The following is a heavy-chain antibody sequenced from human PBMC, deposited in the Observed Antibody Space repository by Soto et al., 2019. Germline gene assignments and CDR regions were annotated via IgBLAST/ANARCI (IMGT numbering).Heavy chain of an antibody. Sequence: QVQLVQSGAEVKKPGSSVKVSCKASGGTFSSYAISWVRQAPGQGLEWMGGIIPIFGTANYAQKFQGRVTITADDSTSTAYMELSSLRSEDTAVYYCARTMIVVVNDVNAFDIWGKGRMVTVSS. CDR1: GGTFSSYA. CDR3: ARTMIVVVNDVNAFDI. D-gene: IGHD3-22*01. V-gene: IGHV1-69*12. CDR2: IIPIFGTA. J-gene: IGHJ3*02.